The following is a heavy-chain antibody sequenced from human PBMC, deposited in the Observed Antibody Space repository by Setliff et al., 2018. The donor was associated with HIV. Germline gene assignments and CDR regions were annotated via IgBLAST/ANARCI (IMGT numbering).Heavy chain of an antibody. D-gene: IGHD3-16*01. CDR2: INPNNGGR. V-gene: IGHV1-2*02. CDR1: GYTFTDYY. CDR3: ARDSPGRAPGEGAFDI. Sequence: ASVKVSCKASGYTFTDYYIHWVRQAPGQGLEWMGWINPNNGGRNYAQRFLGRVTMTRDTSISTAYMELSSLRSEDTAVYYCARDSPGRAPGEGAFDIWGQGTMVTVSS. J-gene: IGHJ3*02.